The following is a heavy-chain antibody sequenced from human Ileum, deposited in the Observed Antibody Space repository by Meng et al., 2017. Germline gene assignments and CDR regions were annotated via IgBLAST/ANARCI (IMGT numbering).Heavy chain of an antibody. Sequence: HVQLVQSGAEVKRPGASVQVSCKASGYTFTTYGISWVRQAPGQGLEWMGWMNTDKGNTNYAQKFQGRVTMTRDTSTSTAYMELRSLRSDDTAVHYCAREGAYNGGDYWGQGTLVTVSS. CDR2: MNTDKGNT. D-gene: IGHD1-1*01. J-gene: IGHJ4*02. CDR3: AREGAYNGGDY. V-gene: IGHV1-18*01. CDR1: GYTFTTYG.